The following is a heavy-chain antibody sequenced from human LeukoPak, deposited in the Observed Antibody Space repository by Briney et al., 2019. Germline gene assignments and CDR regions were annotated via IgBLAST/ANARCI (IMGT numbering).Heavy chain of an antibody. Sequence: QPGGSLRLSCAASGFTFNGYWMHWVRQVPGKGLVWVSRINSDGSSTTYADSVKGRFTISRDNARNTLYLQMNSLRAEDTAVYYCAREPPGRITLIVVVIYYFDYWGQGTLVTVSS. J-gene: IGHJ4*02. D-gene: IGHD3-22*01. CDR3: AREPPGRITLIVVVIYYFDY. CDR1: GFTFNGYW. V-gene: IGHV3-74*01. CDR2: INSDGSST.